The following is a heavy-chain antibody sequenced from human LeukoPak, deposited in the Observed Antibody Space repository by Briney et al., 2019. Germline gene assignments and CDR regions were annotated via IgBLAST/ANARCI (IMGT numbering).Heavy chain of an antibody. CDR1: GYTFTSYW. CDR2: IYPSNSDT. D-gene: IGHD4-17*01. V-gene: IGHV5-51*01. Sequence: GESLKISCKGSGYTFTSYWIGWVRLMPGKGLEWVGIIYPSNSDTRYSPSFQGQVTISADKSINTAYLQWSSLKASDSAMYYCATWDYGTYCFDFWGQGTLVTVSS. CDR3: ATWDYGTYCFDF. J-gene: IGHJ4*02.